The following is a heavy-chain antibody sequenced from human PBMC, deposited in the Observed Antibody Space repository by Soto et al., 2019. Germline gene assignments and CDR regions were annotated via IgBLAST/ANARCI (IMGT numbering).Heavy chain of an antibody. CDR1: GFTFSSYA. J-gene: IGHJ4*02. CDR3: AEDIVIVPASSPIGYFDY. Sequence: GGSLRLSCAASGFTFSSYAMSWVRQAPGKGLEWVSTIGGSGSTYYADSVKGRFTISRDNSKNTLYLQMNSLRAEDTAVYYCAEDIVIVPASSPIGYFDYWGQGTLVTVSS. V-gene: IGHV3-23*01. CDR2: IGGSGST. D-gene: IGHD2-2*01.